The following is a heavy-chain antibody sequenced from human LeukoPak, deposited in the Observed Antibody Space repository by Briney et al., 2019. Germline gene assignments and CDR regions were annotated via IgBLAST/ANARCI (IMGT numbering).Heavy chain of an antibody. J-gene: IGHJ4*02. Sequence: ASVKVSCKASGYTFTGYYMHWVRQAPGQGLEWMGWINPNSGGTNYAQKFQGRVTMTRDTSISTAYMELSRLRSDDTAVYYCAREINYYDSSGTFDYWSQGTLVTVSS. CDR1: GYTFTGYY. V-gene: IGHV1-2*02. D-gene: IGHD3-22*01. CDR2: INPNSGGT. CDR3: AREINYYDSSGTFDY.